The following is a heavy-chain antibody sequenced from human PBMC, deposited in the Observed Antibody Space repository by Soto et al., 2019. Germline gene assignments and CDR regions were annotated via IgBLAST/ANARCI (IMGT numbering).Heavy chain of an antibody. CDR3: AKDRYLDHDSRGYLFDN. D-gene: IGHD3-22*01. V-gene: IGHV3-23*01. CDR1: GFTFNIYA. Sequence: EVQLLESGGDLIQPGGSLRLSCAASGFTFNIYAMTWVGQAPGKGLEWVSAISRYGDFTYYADSVEGRFTISRDNSKNTLYQQMNSLRAEDTAVYYCAKDRYLDHDSRGYLFDNWGQGTLVTVSS. J-gene: IGHJ4*02. CDR2: ISRYGDFT.